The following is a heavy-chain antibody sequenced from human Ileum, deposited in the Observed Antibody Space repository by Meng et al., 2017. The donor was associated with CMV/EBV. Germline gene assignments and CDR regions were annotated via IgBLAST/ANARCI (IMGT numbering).Heavy chain of an antibody. CDR3: AGVIKWGY. D-gene: IGHD5-12*01. Sequence: LGLSCAAAGFTVSDNYMNWVRQAPGKGLEWVAVMFSGGTTHYADSVKGRFIISRDNSKNTLYLQMNSLRPEDTAVYYCAGVIKWGYWGQGTLVTVSS. J-gene: IGHJ4*02. V-gene: IGHV3-66*02. CDR2: MFSGGTT. CDR1: GFTVSDNY.